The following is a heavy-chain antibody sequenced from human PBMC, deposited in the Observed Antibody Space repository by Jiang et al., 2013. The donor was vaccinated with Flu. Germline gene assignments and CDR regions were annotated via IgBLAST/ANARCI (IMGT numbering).Heavy chain of an antibody. D-gene: IGHD3-22*01. CDR2: I. J-gene: IGHJ2*01. Sequence: IGYADSVKGRFTISRDNAKNSLYLQMNSLRAEDTALYYCAKGSWLDYYDSSGSNWYFDLWGRGTLVTVSS. CDR3: AKGSWLDYYDSSGSNWYFDL. V-gene: IGHV3-9*01.